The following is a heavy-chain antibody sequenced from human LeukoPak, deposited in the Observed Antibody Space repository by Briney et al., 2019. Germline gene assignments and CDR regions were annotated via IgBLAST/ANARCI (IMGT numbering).Heavy chain of an antibody. CDR3: AKEKGTYDSSGYYHRGYFDY. Sequence: GGSLRLSCETSGFTFNNYAVSWVRQAPGKGLEWVSAISNSGGSTYYADSVKGRFTISRDNSKNTLYLQMNSLRAEDTAVYYCAKEKGTYDSSGYYHRGYFDYWGQGTLVTVSS. V-gene: IGHV3-23*01. CDR1: GFTFNNYA. CDR2: ISNSGGST. D-gene: IGHD3-22*01. J-gene: IGHJ4*02.